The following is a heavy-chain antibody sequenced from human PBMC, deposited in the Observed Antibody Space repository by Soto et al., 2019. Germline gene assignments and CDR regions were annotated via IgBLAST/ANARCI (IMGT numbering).Heavy chain of an antibody. D-gene: IGHD6-13*01. Sequence: QLQLQESGPGLVKPSETLSLTCTVSSGSISSSNYYWGWTRQPPGKGLEWIGSIYYSGRTYYNPSLKSRVTMCVDTSKNQFSLKLSSGTAADTAVYYCARQQLVGYYYYGMDVWGQGTTVTVSS. CDR2: IYYSGRT. CDR1: SGSISSSNYY. CDR3: ARQQLVGYYYYGMDV. J-gene: IGHJ6*02. V-gene: IGHV4-39*01.